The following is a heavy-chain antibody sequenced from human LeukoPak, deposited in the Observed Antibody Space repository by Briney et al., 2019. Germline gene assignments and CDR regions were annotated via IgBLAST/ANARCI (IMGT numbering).Heavy chain of an antibody. Sequence: GGSLRLSCAASGFIFNSYGMHWVRQAPGKGLEWVAVTWYDGNKRYHAESVKGRFTISRDNSKNTLYLQMNSLRPEDTAVYYCAKGDPYGSGSYPVDYWGQGTLVTVSS. V-gene: IGHV3-30*02. D-gene: IGHD3-10*01. CDR2: TWYDGNKR. CDR1: GFIFNSYG. CDR3: AKGDPYGSGSYPVDY. J-gene: IGHJ4*02.